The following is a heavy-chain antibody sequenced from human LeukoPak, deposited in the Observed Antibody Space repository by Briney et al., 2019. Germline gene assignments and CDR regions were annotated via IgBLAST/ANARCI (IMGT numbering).Heavy chain of an antibody. CDR2: INHSGST. Sequence: SETLSLTCAVYGGSFSGYYWSWIRQPPGKGLEWIGEINHSGSTNYNPSLKSRVTISVDTSKNQFSLKLSSVTAADTAVYYCAREVAVAGNHYWGQGTLVTVSS. CDR3: AREVAVAGNHY. J-gene: IGHJ4*02. V-gene: IGHV4-34*01. D-gene: IGHD6-19*01. CDR1: GGSFSGYY.